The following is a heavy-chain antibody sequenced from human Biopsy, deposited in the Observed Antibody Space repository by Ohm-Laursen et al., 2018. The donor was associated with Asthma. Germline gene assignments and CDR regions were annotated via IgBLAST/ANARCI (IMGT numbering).Heavy chain of an antibody. Sequence: SLRLSCTASGFTFGDYWMSWVRQVPGRGLEWVANIKHDGSEKNHVDSLKGQFTISRDNAKNLLFLQMNSLRAEDTAVYYCARTFHFWSPYHAEHYQLWGQGTLVTVSS. CDR2: IKHDGSEK. V-gene: IGHV3-7*01. D-gene: IGHD3-3*01. CDR1: GFTFGDYW. CDR3: ARTFHFWSPYHAEHYQL. J-gene: IGHJ1*01.